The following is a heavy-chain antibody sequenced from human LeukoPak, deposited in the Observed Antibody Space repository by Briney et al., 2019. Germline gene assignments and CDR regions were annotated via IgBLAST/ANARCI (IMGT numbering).Heavy chain of an antibody. V-gene: IGHV3-30-3*01. J-gene: IGHJ5*02. CDR2: ISYDGSNK. CDR3: ARASLDRIAAAVFRILWFDP. Sequence: GRSLRLSCAASGFTFSSYAMHWVRQAPGKGLEWVAVISYDGSNKYYADSVKGRFTISRDNSKNTLYLQMNSLRAEDTAVYYWARASLDRIAAAVFRILWFDPWGQGTLVTVSS. D-gene: IGHD6-13*01. CDR1: GFTFSSYA.